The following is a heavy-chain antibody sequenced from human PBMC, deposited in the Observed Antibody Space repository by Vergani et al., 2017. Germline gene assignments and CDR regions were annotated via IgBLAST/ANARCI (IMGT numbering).Heavy chain of an antibody. J-gene: IGHJ6*02. CDR1: GYTFTNYY. CDR2: ISAYNGNT. Sequence: QVLLVQSGAEVKKPGASVRVSCKTSGYTFTNYYIHWVRQAPGQGLEWMGWISAYNGNTNYAQKLQGRVTMTTDTSTSTAYMELRSLRSDDTAVYYCARDRPFYGMDVWGQGTTVTVSS. CDR3: ARDRPFYGMDV. V-gene: IGHV1-18*04.